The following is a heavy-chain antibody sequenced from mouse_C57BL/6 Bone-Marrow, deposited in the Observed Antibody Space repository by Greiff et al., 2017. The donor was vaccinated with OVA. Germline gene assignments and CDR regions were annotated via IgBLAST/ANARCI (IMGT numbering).Heavy chain of an antibody. V-gene: IGHV1-55*01. CDR1: GYTFTSYW. J-gene: IGHJ1*03. CDR3: ARRGFTTVVRYFDV. Sequence: QVQLKQPGAELVKPGASVKMSCKASGYTFTSYWITWVKQRPGQGLEWIGDIYPGSGSTNYNEKFKSKATLTVDTSSSTAYMQLSSLTSEDSAVYYCARRGFTTVVRYFDVWGTGTTVTVSS. CDR2: IYPGSGST. D-gene: IGHD1-1*01.